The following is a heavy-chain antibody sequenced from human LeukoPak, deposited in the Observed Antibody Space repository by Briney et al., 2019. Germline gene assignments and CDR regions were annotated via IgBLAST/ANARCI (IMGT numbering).Heavy chain of an antibody. J-gene: IGHJ4*02. CDR3: AKGGDGDYVSHH. CDR2: IIDIGTDT. D-gene: IGHD4-17*01. V-gene: IGHV3-23*01. CDR1: GFTFSSYV. Sequence: GGSLRLSCAASGFTFSSYVMNWVRQAPGKGLEWVATIIDIGTDTYSADTVKGRFTISRDNSKNTLYLLMNSLGGEDTAIYYCAKGGDGDYVSHHWGQGILVTVSS.